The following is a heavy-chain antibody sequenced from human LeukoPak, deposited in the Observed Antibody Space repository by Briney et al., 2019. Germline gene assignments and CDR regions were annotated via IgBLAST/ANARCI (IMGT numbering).Heavy chain of an antibody. V-gene: IGHV1-2*02. CDR1: GYTFTGYY. CDR2: INPNSGGT. J-gene: IGHJ4*02. CDR3: ARDSGSGSYFDY. Sequence: ATVKVSCKASGYTFTGYYMHWVRQPPGQGLEWMGWINPNSGGTNYAQKFQGRVTMTRDTSISTAYMELSRLRSDDTAVYYCARDSGSGSYFDYWGQGTLVTVSS. D-gene: IGHD1-26*01.